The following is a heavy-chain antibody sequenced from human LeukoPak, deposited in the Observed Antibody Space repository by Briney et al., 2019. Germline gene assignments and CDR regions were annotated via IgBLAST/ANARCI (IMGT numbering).Heavy chain of an antibody. D-gene: IGHD2-2*01. Sequence: PSETLSLTCTVSGGSISSYYWSWIRQPPGKGLEWIGYIYYSGSTNYSPSLKSRVTISVDTSKNQFSLKLSSVTAADTAVYYCASAGGVVPAATNWFDPWGQGTLVTVSS. V-gene: IGHV4-59*01. CDR2: IYYSGST. J-gene: IGHJ5*02. CDR1: GGSISSYY. CDR3: ASAGGVVPAATNWFDP.